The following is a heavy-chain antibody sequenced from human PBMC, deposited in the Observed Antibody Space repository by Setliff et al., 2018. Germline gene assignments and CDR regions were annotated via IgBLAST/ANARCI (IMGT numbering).Heavy chain of an antibody. CDR1: GFTFSSYS. CDR2: IDISSTTI. J-gene: IGHJ3*01. V-gene: IGHV3-48*01. D-gene: IGHD2-21*01. Sequence: PGGSLRLSCAASGFTFSSYSMKWVRQAPGKGLEWISYIDISSTTIYYADSVKGRFTISRDNAKNSLYLQIDSLTSEDTAVYYCARDLPTEYETIRDTFDVWGQGTKVTVSS. CDR3: ARDLPTEYETIRDTFDV.